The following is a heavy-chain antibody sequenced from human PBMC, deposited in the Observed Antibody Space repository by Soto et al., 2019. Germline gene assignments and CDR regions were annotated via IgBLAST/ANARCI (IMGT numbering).Heavy chain of an antibody. J-gene: IGHJ4*02. V-gene: IGHV3-23*01. CDR1: GFTFNNYA. CDR3: AKGRGGSGSLTPRVDF. CDR2: ISGGGDTT. D-gene: IGHD3-10*01. Sequence: EVQLLESGGGLVQPGGSLRLSCAASGFTFNNYAMTWVRQAPGKGLEWVSAISGGGDTTSYADSVKGRFTVSRDGSKNTLHLQMRSLRAEDTALYYCAKGRGGSGSLTPRVDFWGQGPLVTVSS.